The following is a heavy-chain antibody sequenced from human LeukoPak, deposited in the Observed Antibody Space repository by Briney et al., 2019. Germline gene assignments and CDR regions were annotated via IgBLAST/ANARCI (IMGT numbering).Heavy chain of an antibody. Sequence: GGSLRLSCAGSGFTFRSYGMSWVRQALGKGLEWVSSINDYGDHTCNADSVQGRFTISRDNSKNTLYLQMNSLRAEDAAIEYCATSPDIEASGTLYYLDYWGQGTLVTVSS. CDR1: GFTFRSYG. V-gene: IGHV3-23*01. D-gene: IGHD1-14*01. CDR2: INDYGDHT. CDR3: ATSPDIEASGTLYYLDY. J-gene: IGHJ4*02.